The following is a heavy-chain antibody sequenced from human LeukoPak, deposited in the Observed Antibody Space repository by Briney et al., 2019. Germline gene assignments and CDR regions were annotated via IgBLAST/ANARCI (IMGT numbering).Heavy chain of an antibody. CDR1: GFTFSSYE. Sequence: QPGGSLRLFCAASGFTFSSYEMNWVRQAPGKGLEWVSYISSSGSTIYYADSVKGRFTISRDNAKNSLYLQMNSLRAEDTAVYYCARRRGYMDVWGKGTTVTVSS. J-gene: IGHJ6*03. V-gene: IGHV3-48*03. CDR3: ARRRGYMDV. CDR2: ISSSGSTI. D-gene: IGHD5-12*01.